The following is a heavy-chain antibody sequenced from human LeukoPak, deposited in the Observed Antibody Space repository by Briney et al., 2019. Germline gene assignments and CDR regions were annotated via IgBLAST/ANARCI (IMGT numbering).Heavy chain of an antibody. CDR2: ISYDGSNK. CDR1: GFTFSSYG. CDR3: AKDMGDTPQDAFDI. J-gene: IGHJ3*02. V-gene: IGHV3-30*18. Sequence: PGGSLRLSCAASGFTFSSYGMHWVRKAPGKGLELVAVISYDGSNKYYADSVKGRFTISRDNSKNTLYLQMNSLRAEDTAVYYCAKDMGDTPQDAFDIWGQGTMVTVSS. D-gene: IGHD2-21*02.